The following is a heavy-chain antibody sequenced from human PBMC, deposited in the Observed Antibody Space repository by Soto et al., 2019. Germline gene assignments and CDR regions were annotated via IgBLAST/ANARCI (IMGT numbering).Heavy chain of an antibody. J-gene: IGHJ4*02. Sequence: GGSLRLSCAASGFTFSSYAMSWVRQAPGKGLEWVSAISGSGGSTYYADSVKGRFTISRDNSKNTLYLQMNSLRAEDTAVYYCAKDGGGGRGLLRFLEWVDYWGQGTLVTVSS. D-gene: IGHD3-3*01. CDR2: ISGSGGST. V-gene: IGHV3-23*01. CDR3: AKDGGGGRGLLRFLEWVDY. CDR1: GFTFSSYA.